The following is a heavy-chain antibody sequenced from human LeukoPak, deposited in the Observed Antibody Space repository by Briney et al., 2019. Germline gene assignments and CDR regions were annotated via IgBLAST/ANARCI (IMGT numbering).Heavy chain of an antibody. CDR2: IYYTGST. V-gene: IGHV4-59*08. J-gene: IGHJ5*02. CDR1: GASIRSSY. D-gene: IGHD3-22*01. Sequence: PSETLSLTCTVSGASIRSSYWSWLRQPPGKGLEWIGYIYYTGSTNSNPSLKSRVTVSVDTSMNQFSLKLSSMTAADTAVYHCARLDRSGYEMGGTWFDPWGQGTLVTVSS. CDR3: ARLDRSGYEMGGTWFDP.